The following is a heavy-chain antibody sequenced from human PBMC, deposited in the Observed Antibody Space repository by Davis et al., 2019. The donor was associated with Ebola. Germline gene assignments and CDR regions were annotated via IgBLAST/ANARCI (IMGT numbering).Heavy chain of an antibody. V-gene: IGHV3-53*01. Sequence: GEFLKISCAASGFTVSSNYMSWVRQAPGKGLEWVSVIYSGGSTYYADSVKGRFTISRDNSKNTLYLQMNSLRAEDTAVYYCASYDFWSGYQFDYWGQGTLVTVSS. J-gene: IGHJ4*02. CDR3: ASYDFWSGYQFDY. CDR2: IYSGGST. CDR1: GFTVSSNY. D-gene: IGHD3-3*01.